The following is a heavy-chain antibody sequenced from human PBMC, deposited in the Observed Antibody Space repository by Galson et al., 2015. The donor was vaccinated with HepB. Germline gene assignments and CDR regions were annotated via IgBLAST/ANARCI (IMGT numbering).Heavy chain of an antibody. J-gene: IGHJ6*03. CDR2: IYYSGST. V-gene: IGHV4-59*01. Sequence: SETLSLTCTVSGGSISSYYWSWIRQPPGKGLEWIGYIYYSGSTNYSPSLKSRVTISVDTSKNQFSLKLSSVTAADTAVYYCAREVRVATWAVTRSYYYYMDVWGKGTTVTVSS. CDR1: GGSISSYY. D-gene: IGHD4-23*01. CDR3: AREVRVATWAVTRSYYYYMDV.